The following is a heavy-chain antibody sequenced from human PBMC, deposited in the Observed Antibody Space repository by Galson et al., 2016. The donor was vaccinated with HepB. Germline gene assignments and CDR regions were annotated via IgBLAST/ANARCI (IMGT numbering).Heavy chain of an antibody. J-gene: IGHJ4*02. CDR1: GFTFSSYA. V-gene: IGHV3-23*01. Sequence: SLRLTCAASGFTFSSYAMIWVRQAPGKGPDCVASINNSGGATSYADSVQGRVTISRDNSRNTLSIQMKSLRAEDTAPYYCVKYVNWEDAYWGRGTLVTVSS. D-gene: IGHD1-1*01. CDR2: INNSGGAT. CDR3: VKYVNWEDAY.